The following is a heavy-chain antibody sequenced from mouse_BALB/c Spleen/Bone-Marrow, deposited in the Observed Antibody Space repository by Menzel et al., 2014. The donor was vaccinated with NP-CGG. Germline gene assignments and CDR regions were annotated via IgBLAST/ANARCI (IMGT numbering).Heavy chain of an antibody. Sequence: EVKLMESGGGLVQPGGSLKLSCAASGFTFSSYGMSWVRQTPDKRLELVATINSNGGSTNYPDSVKGRFTISRDNAKNTLCLQMRSLKSEDLTMYYCARDDYGSSDYWGQGTTLTGSS. CDR1: GFTFSSYG. D-gene: IGHD1-1*01. V-gene: IGHV5-6-3*01. CDR2: INSNGGST. J-gene: IGHJ2*01. CDR3: ARDDYGSSDY.